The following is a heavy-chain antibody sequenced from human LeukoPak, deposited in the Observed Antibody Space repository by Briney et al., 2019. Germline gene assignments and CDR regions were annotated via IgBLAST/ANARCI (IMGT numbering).Heavy chain of an antibody. CDR3: ARDSLGWLRCIDY. Sequence: GRSLRLSCAASGFTFSSYGMHWVRQAPGKGLEWVAVISYDGSNKYYADSVKGRFTISRDNSKNTPYLQMNSLRAEDTAVYYCARDSLGWLRCIDYWGQGTLVTVSS. D-gene: IGHD5-12*01. J-gene: IGHJ4*02. CDR1: GFTFSSYG. CDR2: ISYDGSNK. V-gene: IGHV3-30*03.